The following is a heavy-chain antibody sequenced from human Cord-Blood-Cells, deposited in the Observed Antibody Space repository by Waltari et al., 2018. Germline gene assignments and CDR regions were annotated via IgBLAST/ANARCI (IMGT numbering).Heavy chain of an antibody. CDR2: IRYDGSNK. Sequence: QVQLVESGGGVVQPGGSLSLSWAASGFPFSSYGMHWVRQAPGKGLEWVAFIRYDGSNKYYADSVKGRFTISRDNSKNTLYLQMNSLRAEDTAVYYCAKDPYSSSYYFDYWGQGTLVTVSS. V-gene: IGHV3-30*02. CDR3: AKDPYSSSYYFDY. J-gene: IGHJ4*02. D-gene: IGHD6-6*01. CDR1: GFPFSSYG.